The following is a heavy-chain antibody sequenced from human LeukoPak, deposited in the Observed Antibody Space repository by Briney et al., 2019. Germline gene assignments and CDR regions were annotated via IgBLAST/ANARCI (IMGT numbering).Heavy chain of an antibody. CDR3: ASGQQLGY. V-gene: IGHV3-7*01. D-gene: IGHD6-6*01. CDR1: GFTFSNYW. J-gene: IGHJ4*02. CDR2: IKQDGSEK. Sequence: PGGSLRLSCAASGFTFSNYWISWVRQAQGKGLEWVANIKQDGSEKYYVDSVKGRFTISRDNAKNSLYLQMNSLRAEDTAVYYCASGQQLGYWGQGTLVTVSS.